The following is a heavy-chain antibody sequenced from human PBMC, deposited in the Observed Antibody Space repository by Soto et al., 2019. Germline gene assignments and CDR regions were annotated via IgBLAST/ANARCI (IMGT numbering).Heavy chain of an antibody. J-gene: IGHJ6*02. D-gene: IGHD3-16*01. CDR3: AKWGLTTRPGQSPAFGGGMDV. CDR1: GYSFATYY. V-gene: IGHV5-51*01. CDR2: IHPGDSDI. Sequence: GESLKISCKDLGYSFATYYIALVRQMRGKGLEWMGIIHPGDSDIRHSPSFEGQVTISADRSINTAYLQWSSLKASDTAMYYCAKWGLTTRPGQSPAFGGGMDVWGRGTAVTVSS.